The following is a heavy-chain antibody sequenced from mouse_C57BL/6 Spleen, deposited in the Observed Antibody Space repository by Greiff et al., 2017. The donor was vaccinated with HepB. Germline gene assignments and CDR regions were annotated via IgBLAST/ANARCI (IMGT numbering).Heavy chain of an antibody. CDR3: ARRAPRVYYGSSYPYYLDY. D-gene: IGHD1-1*01. J-gene: IGHJ2*01. CDR2: IYPGSGST. V-gene: IGHV1-55*01. CDR1: GYTFTSYW. Sequence: QVQLQQPGAELVKPGASVKMSCKASGYTFTSYWITWVKQRPGQGLEWIGDIYPGSGSTNYNEKFKSKATLTVDTSSRTAYMPLSSLTSEDSAVYYCARRAPRVYYGSSYPYYLDYWGQGTTLTVSS.